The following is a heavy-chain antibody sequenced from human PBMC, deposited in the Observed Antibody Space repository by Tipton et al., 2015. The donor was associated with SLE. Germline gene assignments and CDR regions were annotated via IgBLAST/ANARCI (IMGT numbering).Heavy chain of an antibody. CDR1: GHTFSTSW. D-gene: IGHD6-6*01. V-gene: IGHV3-74*01. Sequence: SLRLSCVVSGHTFSTSWMYWVRQAPGEGLVWVSRINSDGGSTTYADSAKGRFTISRDNAKNTLFLQMNSLRAEDTALYHCARVLSSSSGSYSGAFDIWGQGTMVTVSS. CDR2: INSDGGST. J-gene: IGHJ3*02. CDR3: ARVLSSSSGSYSGAFDI.